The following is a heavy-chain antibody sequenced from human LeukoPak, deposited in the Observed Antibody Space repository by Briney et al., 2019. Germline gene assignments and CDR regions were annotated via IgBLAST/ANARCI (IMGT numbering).Heavy chain of an antibody. J-gene: IGHJ5*02. Sequence: SETLSLTCTVSGGSISSYYWSWIRQPPGNTLEWIGYIDDSGNTNYNPSLKSRVTMSVDTSKNQFSLTMSSVTAADTAVYYCARHPYSTRKYNWFDPWGQGTLVTVSS. D-gene: IGHD2-2*01. CDR2: IDDSGNT. V-gene: IGHV4-59*08. CDR3: ARHPYSTRKYNWFDP. CDR1: GGSISSYY.